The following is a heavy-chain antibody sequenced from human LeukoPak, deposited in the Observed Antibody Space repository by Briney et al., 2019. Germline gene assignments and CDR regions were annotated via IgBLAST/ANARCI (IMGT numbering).Heavy chain of an antibody. V-gene: IGHV3-7*01. J-gene: IGHJ4*02. CDR1: VSSGLTRW. CDR2: MKDDGNEI. D-gene: IGHD1-26*01. Sequence: GGSLRLSCVASVSSGLTRWMNWVRQAPGKGLEWVASMKDDGNEIQYVDSVKGRFTISRDNAKNSLYLQMNNLRAEDTAVYYCARNRATNDYWGQGTLVTVSS. CDR3: ARNRATNDY.